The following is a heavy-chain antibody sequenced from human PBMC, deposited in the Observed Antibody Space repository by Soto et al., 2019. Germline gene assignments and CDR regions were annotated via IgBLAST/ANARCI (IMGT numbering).Heavy chain of an antibody. V-gene: IGHV4-38-2*02. CDR1: RYSISIGSY. Sequence: SETLSLTCTVSRYSISIGSYWALIRQPPGKGPEWIASIYHGGTTFYNPSLKSRITISVDTSNNQFSLKLTSVTAADTAVYYCARVHVMVVAGSTFDYWGHGTLVTVS. CDR3: ARVHVMVVAGSTFDY. J-gene: IGHJ4*01. CDR2: IYHGGTT. D-gene: IGHD6-19*01.